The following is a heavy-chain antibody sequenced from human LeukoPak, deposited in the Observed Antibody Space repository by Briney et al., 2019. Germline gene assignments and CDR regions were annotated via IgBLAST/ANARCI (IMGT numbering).Heavy chain of an antibody. Sequence: ASVKVSCKASGYTFTCYYMHWVRQAPGQGLEWMGRINPNSGGTNYAQKFQGRVTMTRDTSISTAYMELSRLRSDDTAVYYCAIQDGRGYDYYYYGMDVWGQGTTVTVSS. CDR3: AIQDGRGYDYYYYGMDV. CDR2: INPNSGGT. V-gene: IGHV1-2*06. D-gene: IGHD5-12*01. J-gene: IGHJ6*02. CDR1: GYTFTCYY.